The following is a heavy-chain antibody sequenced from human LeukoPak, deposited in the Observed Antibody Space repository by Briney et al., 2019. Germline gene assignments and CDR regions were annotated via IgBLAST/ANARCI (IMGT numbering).Heavy chain of an antibody. CDR2: IIPILGIV. V-gene: IGHV1-69*04. CDR1: GGTFSSYA. CDR3: ARGSMSPYYYDSSGYPSAFQH. Sequence: ASVKVSCKASGGTFSSYAISWVRQAPGQGLEWMGRIIPILGIVNYAQKFQGRVTITADKSTSTAYMELSSLRSEDTAVYYCARGSMSPYYYDSSGYPSAFQHWGQGTLVTVSS. J-gene: IGHJ1*01. D-gene: IGHD3-22*01.